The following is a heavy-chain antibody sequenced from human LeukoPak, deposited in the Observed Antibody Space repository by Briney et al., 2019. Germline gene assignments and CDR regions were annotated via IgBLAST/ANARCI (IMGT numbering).Heavy chain of an antibody. CDR2: INPSGGST. Sequence: GASVKVSCKASGYTFTSYYMHWVRQAPGQGLEWMGIINPSGGSTSYAQKFQGRVTMTRDMSTSTVYMELSSLRSEDTAVYYCARDPGYYGSGTRGGFDSWGQGTLVTVSS. J-gene: IGHJ4*02. V-gene: IGHV1-46*01. CDR1: GYTFTSYY. D-gene: IGHD3-10*01. CDR3: ARDPGYYGSGTRGGFDS.